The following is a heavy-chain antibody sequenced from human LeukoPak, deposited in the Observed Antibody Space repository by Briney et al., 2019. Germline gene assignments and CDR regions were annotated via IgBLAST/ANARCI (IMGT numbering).Heavy chain of an antibody. Sequence: GGSLRLSCAASGFTFSNNWMTWVRQAPGKGLEWVSGISWNSGSIGYADSVKGRFTISRDNAKNSLYLQMNSLRAEDTALYYCAKDSVVVPAARGYFQHWGQGTLVTVSS. CDR3: AKDSVVVPAARGYFQH. V-gene: IGHV3-9*01. CDR2: ISWNSGSI. D-gene: IGHD2-2*01. CDR1: GFTFSNNW. J-gene: IGHJ1*01.